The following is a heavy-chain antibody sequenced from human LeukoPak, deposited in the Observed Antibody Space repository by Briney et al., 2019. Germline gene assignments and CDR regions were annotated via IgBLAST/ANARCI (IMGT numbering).Heavy chain of an antibody. CDR1: GGSIRRSTYY. V-gene: IGHV4-39*07. CDR2: IYYSGSS. J-gene: IGHJ5*02. CDR3: ARVRGAIVAHNWFDR. D-gene: IGHD5-12*01. Sequence: SETLSLTCTVSGGSIRRSTYYWGWIRQPPGKGLEWIGDIYYSGSSYYNPSLKSRVTISVDTSKNQFSLKLSSVTAADTAVYYCARVRGAIVAHNWFDRWGQGTLVTVSS.